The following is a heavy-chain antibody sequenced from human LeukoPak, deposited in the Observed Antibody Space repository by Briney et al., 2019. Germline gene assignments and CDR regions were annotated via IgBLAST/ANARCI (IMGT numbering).Heavy chain of an antibody. CDR1: GGSISSGGYY. D-gene: IGHD3-16*01. J-gene: IGHJ4*02. CDR2: IYYSGST. CDR3: ARDQHDYVWGSYPGDY. Sequence: PSETLSLTCTLSGGSISSGGYYWSWIRQHPGKGLEWIGYIYYSGSTYYNPSLKSRVTISVDTSKNQFSLKLSSVTAADTAVYYCARDQHDYVWGSYPGDYWGQGTLVTVSS. V-gene: IGHV4-31*03.